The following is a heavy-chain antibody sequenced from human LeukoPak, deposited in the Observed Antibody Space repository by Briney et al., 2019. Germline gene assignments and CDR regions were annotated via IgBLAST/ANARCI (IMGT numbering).Heavy chain of an antibody. Sequence: GESLKISCKGSGYSFTGYWIGWVRQMPGKGLEWMGIIYPGDSDTRYSPSFQGQVTISADKSISTAYLQWSSLKASDTAMYYCARHRRVGDFWSGYYDPNYGMDVWGQGTTVIVSS. D-gene: IGHD3-3*01. CDR2: IYPGDSDT. CDR3: ARHRRVGDFWSGYYDPNYGMDV. J-gene: IGHJ6*02. CDR1: GYSFTGYW. V-gene: IGHV5-51*01.